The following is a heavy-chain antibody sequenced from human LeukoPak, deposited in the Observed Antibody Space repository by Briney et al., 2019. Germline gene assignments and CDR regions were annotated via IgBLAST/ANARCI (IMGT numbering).Heavy chain of an antibody. D-gene: IGHD2-2*01. Sequence: PGGSLTLSCAASGFTFSSYGMSWVRQAPGKGLEWVSGISAGGGRTYYADSVKGRFTISRDNSKNTLYLQMNSLRAEDTAVYYCAKGRKTTVVVPAYFDYWGQGTLVTVSS. CDR1: GFTFSSYG. CDR2: ISAGGGRT. CDR3: AKGRKTTVVVPAYFDY. V-gene: IGHV3-23*01. J-gene: IGHJ4*02.